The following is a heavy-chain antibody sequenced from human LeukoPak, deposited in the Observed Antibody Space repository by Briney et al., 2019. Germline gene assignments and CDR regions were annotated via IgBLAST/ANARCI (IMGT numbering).Heavy chain of an antibody. V-gene: IGHV4-59*01. Sequence: YPSETLSLTCTVSGASISSSYWSWIRQPPGKGLEWVGYIYYSGNTNYNSSLKSRVSISINTSKTQLSLKLTSATAADTAVYYCARTEGVFEAFKIWGQGTMVTVSS. CDR1: GASISSSY. J-gene: IGHJ3*02. CDR2: IYYSGNT. D-gene: IGHD6-13*01. CDR3: ARTEGVFEAFKI.